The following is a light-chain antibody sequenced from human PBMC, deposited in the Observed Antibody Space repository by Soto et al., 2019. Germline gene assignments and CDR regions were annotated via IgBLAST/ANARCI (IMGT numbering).Light chain of an antibody. V-gene: IGKV3-11*01. CDR3: QQRNNWPLT. CDR2: DAS. CDR1: QSLNSH. J-gene: IGKJ4*01. Sequence: EIVLTQSPATPSLSPGAGATLSCRASQSLNSHLAWYQQKAGQAPRLLIYDASNRATGVPARFSGSGSGTDFTLTISSLEPEDFAVYYCQQRNNWPLTFGGGTKLDIK.